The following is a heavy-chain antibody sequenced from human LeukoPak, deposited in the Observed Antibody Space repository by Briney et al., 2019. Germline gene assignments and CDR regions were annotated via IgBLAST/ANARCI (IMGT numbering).Heavy chain of an antibody. CDR3: AREWGLQRFLEWSLDY. CDR2: INPSGGAT. CDR1: GYTFSSYY. D-gene: IGHD3-3*01. J-gene: IGHJ4*02. Sequence: ASVKVSCKASGYTFSSYYIHWVRQAPGQGLDWMGIINPSGGATSYAQKFQGRVTMTRDTSTSTVYMELNSLTSEDTAVYYCAREWGLQRFLEWSLDYWGQGTLATVSS. V-gene: IGHV1-46*01.